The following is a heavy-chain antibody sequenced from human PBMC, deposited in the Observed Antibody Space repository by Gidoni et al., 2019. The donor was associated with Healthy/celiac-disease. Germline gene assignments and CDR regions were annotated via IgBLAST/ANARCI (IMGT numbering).Heavy chain of an antibody. J-gene: IGHJ6*02. V-gene: IGHV4-34*01. D-gene: IGHD4-17*01. CDR2: INHSGST. CDR3: ARVRTVTTSYYYYYYGMDV. Sequence: QVQLQQWGAGLLKPSETLSLTCAVYGGSFSGYYWSWIRQPPGKGLEWIGEINHSGSTNYNPSLKSRVTISVDTSKNQFSLKLSSVTAADTAVYYCARVRTVTTSYYYYYYGMDVWGQGTTVTVSS. CDR1: GGSFSGYY.